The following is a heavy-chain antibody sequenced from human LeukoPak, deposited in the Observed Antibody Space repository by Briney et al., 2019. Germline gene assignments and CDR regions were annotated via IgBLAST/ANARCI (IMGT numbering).Heavy chain of an antibody. CDR1: GGSFSGYY. CDR3: ARGISSAGPYNWFDP. J-gene: IGHJ5*02. V-gene: IGHV4-34*01. CDR2: INHSGST. Sequence: KPSETLSLTCAVYGGSFSGYYWSWIRQPPGKGLEWIGEINHSGSTNYNPSLKSRVTISVDTSKNQFSLKLSSVTAADTAVYYCARGISSAGPYNWFDPWGQGTLVTVSS. D-gene: IGHD6-13*01.